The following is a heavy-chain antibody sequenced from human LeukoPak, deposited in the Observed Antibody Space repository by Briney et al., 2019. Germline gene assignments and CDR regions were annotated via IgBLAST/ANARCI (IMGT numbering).Heavy chain of an antibody. J-gene: IGHJ4*02. D-gene: IGHD2-2*01. CDR2: IYSSGST. Sequence: TTSETLSLTRTVSARSISIYYCSCIRQPAGNGLEWIVRIYSSGSTNYNPSRKSRVTMSVDTSKNQFPLKLSSVTAADTAMYYCARVSGTGFDYWGQGTLVTVSS. V-gene: IGHV4-4*07. CDR1: ARSISIYY. CDR3: ARVSGTGFDY.